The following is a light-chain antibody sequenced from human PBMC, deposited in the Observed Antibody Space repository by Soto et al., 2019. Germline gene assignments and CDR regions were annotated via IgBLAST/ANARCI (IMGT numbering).Light chain of an antibody. CDR2: GAS. Sequence: NVLTQSPGPLTSSPGERASLSCRASQTVSGNYVAWYQQKPGQTPRLLIYGASSRATCIPDRFSGSGSGTDFTLAISRLEPEDFAVYHCQQYGDSPLTFGGGTKVDIK. CDR1: QTVSGNY. CDR3: QQYGDSPLT. V-gene: IGKV3-20*01. J-gene: IGKJ4*01.